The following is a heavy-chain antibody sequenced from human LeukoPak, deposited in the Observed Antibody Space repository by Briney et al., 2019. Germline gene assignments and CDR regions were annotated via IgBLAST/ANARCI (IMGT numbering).Heavy chain of an antibody. V-gene: IGHV3-11*06. D-gene: IGHD1-26*01. CDR3: ARSRASGSLNQYYFDY. CDR2: ISSSGGNT. Sequence: GGSLRLSCAASGFTFSDYYISWGRQAPGKGLEGVSYISSSGGNTTYADSVKGRFTISRDNAKNSLYLQMNSLRAEDTAVYYCARSRASGSLNQYYFDYWGQGTLVTVSS. CDR1: GFTFSDYY. J-gene: IGHJ4*02.